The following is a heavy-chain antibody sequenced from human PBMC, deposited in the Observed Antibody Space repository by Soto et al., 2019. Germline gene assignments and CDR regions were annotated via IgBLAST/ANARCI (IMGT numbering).Heavy chain of an antibody. J-gene: IGHJ4*02. CDR1: GFTFNSYA. V-gene: IGHV3-23*01. D-gene: IGHD6-19*01. CDR2: IGTDGNT. CDR3: ARDQQWLVRFYFDF. Sequence: PGGSLRLSCAASGFTFNSYAMNWVRQAPGKGLAWVSAIGTDGNTYYADSVKGRFTISRDNSKNTLYLQMNSLRAEDTAVYYCARDQQWLVRFYFDFWGQGTLVTVSS.